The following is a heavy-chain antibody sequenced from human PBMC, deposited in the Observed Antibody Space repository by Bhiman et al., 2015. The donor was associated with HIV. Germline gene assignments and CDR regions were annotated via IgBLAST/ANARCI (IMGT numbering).Heavy chain of an antibody. V-gene: IGHV3-15*01. Sequence: VQLVESGGGVVQPGRSLRLSCAASGFTFSNAWMNWVRQAPGKGLEWVGRIKSKTDGGTTDYAAPVKGRFTISRDDSKNTLYLQMNSLKTEDTAVYYCTTSPAILYYFDYWGQGTLVTVSS. J-gene: IGHJ4*02. CDR3: TTSPAILYYFDY. D-gene: IGHD2-2*01. CDR2: IKSKTDGGTT. CDR1: GFTFSNAW.